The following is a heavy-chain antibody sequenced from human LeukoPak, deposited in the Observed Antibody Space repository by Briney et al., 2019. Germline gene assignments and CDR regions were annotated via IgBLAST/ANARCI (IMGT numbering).Heavy chain of an antibody. J-gene: IGHJ6*03. Sequence: ETSETLSLTCAASGYSISSGYYRGWIRQPPGKGMEWIGSNYHSGTTYSNPSLKSRVTISVDTSKNQFSLKLSSVTVADTAVYYRANLSGYAYYSMGIWGKGTTVTVSS. CDR1: GYSISSGYY. CDR2: NYHSGTT. D-gene: IGHD3-3*01. V-gene: IGHV4-38-2*01. CDR3: ANLSGYAYYSMGI.